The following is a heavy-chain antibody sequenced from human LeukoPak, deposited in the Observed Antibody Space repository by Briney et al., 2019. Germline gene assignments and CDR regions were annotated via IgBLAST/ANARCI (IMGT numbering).Heavy chain of an antibody. CDR1: GFTFDDYG. CDR3: ARDFEYGSGSYSPFY. D-gene: IGHD3-10*01. Sequence: SGGSLRLSCAASGFTFDDYGMSWVRQAPGKGLEWVSGINWNGGSTGYADSVKGRFTISRDNSKNSLYLQMNSLRAEDTALYYCARDFEYGSGSYSPFYWGQGTLVTVSS. V-gene: IGHV3-20*04. J-gene: IGHJ4*02. CDR2: INWNGGST.